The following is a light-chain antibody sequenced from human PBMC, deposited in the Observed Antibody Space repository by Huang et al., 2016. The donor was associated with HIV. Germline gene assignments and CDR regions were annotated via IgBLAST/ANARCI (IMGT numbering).Light chain of an antibody. CDR1: QSVNNK. Sequence: EVVMTQSPVTLSVSPGERATLSCRASQSVNNKLAWFKQKPGEVPRLLSHDASIRATGIPDRFSVSGAGTEFTLTISSLQSEDVAVYYCQQYNNWPPWTFGQGTKVEIK. CDR2: DAS. CDR3: QQYNNWPPWT. J-gene: IGKJ1*01. V-gene: IGKV3-15*01.